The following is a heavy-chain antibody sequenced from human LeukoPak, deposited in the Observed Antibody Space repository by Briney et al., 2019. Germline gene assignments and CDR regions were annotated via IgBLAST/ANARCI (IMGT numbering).Heavy chain of an antibody. CDR1: GFTFRTYG. D-gene: IGHD3-10*02. CDR2: ISYDGSNE. CDR3: AKSRVRGVYYFDY. J-gene: IGHJ4*02. V-gene: IGHV3-30*18. Sequence: GGSLRLSYAASGFTFRTYGMNWVRQAPGKGLEWVAIISYDGSNEDYADSVKGRFTISRDNSKNTLYLQMNSLRAEDSAVYYCAKSRVRGVYYFDYWGQGTLVTVSS.